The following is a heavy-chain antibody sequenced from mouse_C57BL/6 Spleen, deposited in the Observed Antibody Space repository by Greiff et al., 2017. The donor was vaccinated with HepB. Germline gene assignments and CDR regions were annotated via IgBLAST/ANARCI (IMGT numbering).Heavy chain of an antibody. CDR1: GYTFTSYW. Sequence: QVQLQQPGAELVRPGTSVKLSCKASGYTFTSYWMHWVKQRPGQGLEWIGVIDPSDSYTNYNQKFKGKATLTVDTSSSTAYMQLSSLTSEDSAVYYCADGSSPFAYWGQGTLVTVSA. CDR3: ADGSSPFAY. D-gene: IGHD1-1*01. V-gene: IGHV1-59*01. CDR2: IDPSDSYT. J-gene: IGHJ3*01.